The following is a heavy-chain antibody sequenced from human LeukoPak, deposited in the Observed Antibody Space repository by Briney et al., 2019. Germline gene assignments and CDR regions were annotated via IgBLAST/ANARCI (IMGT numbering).Heavy chain of an antibody. J-gene: IGHJ4*02. D-gene: IGHD3-9*01. CDR2: ISAYNGNT. CDR3: AREDYDILTGYYFFDY. V-gene: IGHV1-18*04. Sequence: ASVKVSCKASGYTFTSHGISWVRQAPGQGLEWMGWISAYNGNTNYAQKLQGRVTMTTDTSTSTAYMELRSLRSDDTAVYYCAREDYDILTGYYFFDYWGQGTLVTVSS. CDR1: GYTFTSHG.